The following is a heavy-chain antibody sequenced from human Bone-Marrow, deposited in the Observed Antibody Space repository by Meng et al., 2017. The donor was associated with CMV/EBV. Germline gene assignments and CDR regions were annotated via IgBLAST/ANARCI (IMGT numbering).Heavy chain of an antibody. J-gene: IGHJ4*02. V-gene: IGHV3-21*01. D-gene: IGHD6-13*01. CDR1: GFSFSDYS. Sequence: GESLKISCAASGFSFSDYSINWVRQAPGKGLEWVSSISPRGTYIFYADSLKGRFTISRDNAKSSLYLQMNSLRAEDTALYYCAKGGSSSWEIDYWGQGTLVTVSS. CDR2: ISPRGTYI. CDR3: AKGGSSSWEIDY.